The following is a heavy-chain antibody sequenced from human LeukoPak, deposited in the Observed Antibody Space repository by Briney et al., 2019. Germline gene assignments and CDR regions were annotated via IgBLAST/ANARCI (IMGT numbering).Heavy chain of an antibody. Sequence: SVKVSCKASGGTFSSYAISWVRQAPGQGLEWMGGIIPIFGTANYAQKFQGRVTITADKTTSTAYMELSGLRSEDTAVYYCARAPAAGTDHFDYWGQGTLVTVSS. CDR2: IIPIFGTA. CDR3: ARAPAAGTDHFDY. CDR1: GGTFSSYA. J-gene: IGHJ4*02. D-gene: IGHD6-13*01. V-gene: IGHV1-69*06.